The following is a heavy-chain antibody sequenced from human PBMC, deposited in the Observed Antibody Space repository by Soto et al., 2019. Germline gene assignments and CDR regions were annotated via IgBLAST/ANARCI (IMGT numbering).Heavy chain of an antibody. D-gene: IGHD3-10*01. J-gene: IGHJ4*02. CDR2: IYYSGST. V-gene: IGHV4-59*01. Sequence: SETLSLTCTVFGGSISSYYWSWIRQPPGKGLEWIGYIYYSGSTNYNPSLKSRVTISVDTSKNQFSLKLSSVTAADTALYYCARTYGRNFDYWGQGTLVTVSS. CDR3: ARTYGRNFDY. CDR1: GGSISSYY.